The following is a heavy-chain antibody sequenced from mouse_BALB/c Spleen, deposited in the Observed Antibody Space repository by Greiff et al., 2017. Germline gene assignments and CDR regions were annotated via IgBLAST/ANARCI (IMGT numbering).Heavy chain of an antibody. CDR3: AKGIPWFAY. J-gene: IGHJ3*01. V-gene: IGHV1-7*01. Sequence: VQLQQSGAELAKPGASVKMSCKASGYTFTSYWMHWVKQRPGQGLEWIGYINPSTGYTEYNQKFKDKATLTADKSSSTAYMQLSSLTSEDSAVYYCAKGIPWFAYWGQGTLVTVSA. CDR2: INPSTGYT. CDR1: GYTFTSYW.